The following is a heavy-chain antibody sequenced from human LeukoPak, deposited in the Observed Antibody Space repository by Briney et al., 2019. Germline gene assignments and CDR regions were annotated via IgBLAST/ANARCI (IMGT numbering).Heavy chain of an antibody. V-gene: IGHV3-66*04. D-gene: IGHD2-21*01. CDR2: IYSGGST. J-gene: IGHJ5*02. CDR1: EFSVGSNY. Sequence: GGSLRLSCAASEFSVGSNYMTWVRQAPGKGLEWVSLIYSGGSTYYADSVKGRFTISRDNSKNTLYLQMNSLRSDDTAVYYCARLCSIRWCLHDWFDPWGQGTLVTVSS. CDR3: ARLCSIRWCLHDWFDP.